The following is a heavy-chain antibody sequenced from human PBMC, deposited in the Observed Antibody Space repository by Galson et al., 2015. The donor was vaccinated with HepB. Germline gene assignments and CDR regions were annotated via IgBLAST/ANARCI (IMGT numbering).Heavy chain of an antibody. Sequence: SLRLSCAASGFTFSNYYMAWIRQAPGKGLEWVSYISNSGDYTNYADSVKGRFTISRDNSKNTVYLQMSSLRVEDTAVYYCARVSLTMMFYAASDYWGQGTLVTVSS. V-gene: IGHV3-11*06. CDR3: ARVSLTMMFYAASDY. CDR1: GFTFSNYY. CDR2: ISNSGDYT. J-gene: IGHJ4*02. D-gene: IGHD3-22*01.